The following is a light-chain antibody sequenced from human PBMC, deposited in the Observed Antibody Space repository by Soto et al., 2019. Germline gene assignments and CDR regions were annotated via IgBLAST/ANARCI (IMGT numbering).Light chain of an antibody. CDR3: QQYKNYLT. CDR2: GAS. V-gene: IGKV1-5*01. Sequence: DIQMTQSPSTLSASVGDRDTITCRTSQSISTWLAWYQQKPGKAPKVLIYGASSLESGVPPRFSGSGSGTEFTLTISSLQPDDFATYYCQQYKNYLTFGPGTKVDIK. CDR1: QSISTW. J-gene: IGKJ3*01.